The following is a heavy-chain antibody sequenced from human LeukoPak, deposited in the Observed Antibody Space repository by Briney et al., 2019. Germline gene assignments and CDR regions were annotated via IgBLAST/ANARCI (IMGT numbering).Heavy chain of an antibody. J-gene: IGHJ4*02. CDR2: ISYDGSNK. CDR3: ARGALLERFFDY. CDR1: GFTFSSYA. D-gene: IGHD1-1*01. V-gene: IGHV3-30-3*01. Sequence: GRSLILSCAAAGFTFSSYAMHWVGQAPGKGLEWVAVISYDGSNKYSADSVKGRFTISRDNSKNTLYLQMNSLRAEDTAVYYCARGALLERFFDYWGQGTLVTVSS.